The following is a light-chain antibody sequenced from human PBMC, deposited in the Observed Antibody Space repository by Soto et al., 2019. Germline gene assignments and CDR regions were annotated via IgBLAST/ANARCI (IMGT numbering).Light chain of an antibody. V-gene: IGLV2-23*01. Sequence: QSVLTQPASVSGSPGQSITISCTGSSSDVGSYNLVSWYQQHPGKAPKLMIYEGTSRPSGVSNRFSGSKSGNTASLTISGLQAEDEAHYYCSSYAGRVVFGGGTKLTVL. J-gene: IGLJ2*01. CDR1: SSDVGSYNL. CDR3: SSYAGRVV. CDR2: EGT.